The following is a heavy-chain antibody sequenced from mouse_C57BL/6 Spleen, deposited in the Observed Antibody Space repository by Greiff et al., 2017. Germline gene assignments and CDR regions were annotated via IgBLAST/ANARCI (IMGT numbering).Heavy chain of an antibody. V-gene: IGHV1-50*01. CDR1: GYTFTSYW. Sequence: QVHLKQSGAELVKPGASVKLSCKASGYTFTSYWMQWVKQRPGQGLEWIGEIDPSDSYTNYNQKFKGKATLTVDTSSSTAYMQLSSLTSEDSAVYYCARRSRGYFDVWGTGTTVTVSS. CDR3: ARRSRGYFDV. J-gene: IGHJ1*03. CDR2: IDPSDSYT.